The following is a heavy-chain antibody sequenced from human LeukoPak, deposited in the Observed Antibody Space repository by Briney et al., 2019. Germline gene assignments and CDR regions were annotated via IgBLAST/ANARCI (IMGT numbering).Heavy chain of an antibody. CDR2: IYYSGIA. D-gene: IGHD3-22*01. Sequence: SETLSLTCTVSGGSISSSNHYWGWIRQPPGKGLEWIGSIYYSGIAYYNPSLKSRVTISVDTSKNQFSLKLSSVTAADTAVYYCARDPDSSGYHDAFDIWGQGTMVTVSS. J-gene: IGHJ3*02. V-gene: IGHV4-39*02. CDR3: ARDPDSSGYHDAFDI. CDR1: GGSISSSNHY.